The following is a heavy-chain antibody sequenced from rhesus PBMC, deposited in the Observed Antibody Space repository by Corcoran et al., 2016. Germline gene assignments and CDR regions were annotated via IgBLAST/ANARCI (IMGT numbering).Heavy chain of an antibody. CDR1: GGSISSSNW. CDR3: ARRKYSGYSYY. CDR2: ISVSTVTT. V-gene: IGHV4-65*01. J-gene: IGHJ4*01. Sequence: QVQLQESGPGLVKPSETLSLTCAVSGGSISSSNWWSWIRQPTGKGLEWIGYISVSTVTTSYNPSLKSLDTISTDTSKNQFSLELSSVTAADPAVYYCARRKYSGYSYYWGQGVLVTVSS. D-gene: IGHD5-24*01.